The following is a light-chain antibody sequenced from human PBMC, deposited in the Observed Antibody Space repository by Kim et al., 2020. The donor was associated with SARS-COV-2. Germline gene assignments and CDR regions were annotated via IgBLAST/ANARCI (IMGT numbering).Light chain of an antibody. CDR2: GAS. CDR3: QQYNIWPSP. Sequence: VSPGDRVTLFSRASQSVSENLAWYQHKPGQAPRLLMYGASTRAIAIPARFSGSGSGTEFTLTISSLQSEDFAVYYCQQYNIWPSPFGGGTKVDIK. J-gene: IGKJ4*01. V-gene: IGKV3-15*01. CDR1: QSVSEN.